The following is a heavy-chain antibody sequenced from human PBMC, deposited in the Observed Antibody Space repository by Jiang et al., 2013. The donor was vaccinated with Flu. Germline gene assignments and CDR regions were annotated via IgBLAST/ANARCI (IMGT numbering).Heavy chain of an antibody. D-gene: IGHD1-14*01. Sequence: QLLESGGGLVQPGGSLRLSCAASGFTFSSYAMSWVRQAPGKGLEWVSAISGSGGSTYYADSVKGRFTISRDNSKNTLYLQMNSLRAEDTAVYYCAKDRGTNSGKMDYYFDYWGQGTLVTVSS. J-gene: IGHJ4*02. CDR1: GFTFSSYA. CDR2: ISGSGGST. V-gene: IGHV3-23*01. CDR3: AKDRGTNSGKMDYYFDY.